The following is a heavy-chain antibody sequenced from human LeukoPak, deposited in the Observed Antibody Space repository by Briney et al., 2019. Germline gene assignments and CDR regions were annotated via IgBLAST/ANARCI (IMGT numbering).Heavy chain of an antibody. CDR2: IYSGGST. Sequence: GGSLRRSCAASGFTVSSNYTSWVRQAPAKGLEWVSIIYSGGSTFYADSVKGRFTISRDNAKKSLYLQMNRLRAEDTAVYFCARADTSDILTGYSDYWGQGTLVTVSS. V-gene: IGHV3-53*01. J-gene: IGHJ4*02. CDR3: ARADTSDILTGYSDY. CDR1: GFTVSSNY. D-gene: IGHD3-9*01.